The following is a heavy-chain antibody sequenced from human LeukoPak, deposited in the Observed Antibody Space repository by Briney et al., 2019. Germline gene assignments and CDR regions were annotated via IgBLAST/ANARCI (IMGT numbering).Heavy chain of an antibody. J-gene: IGHJ4*02. CDR3: ARRPPSTTVTTRAFDY. V-gene: IGHV5-51*01. D-gene: IGHD4-17*01. Sequence: GASLKISCEGSGSIFTSYLIGWVRQLPGKGLEGMGIISPGGSDTRHSPSFQGQVTFSAEKASSTAYLQWSSLRASDSAMYYCARRPPSTTVTTRAFDYWGQGNLVTVSS. CDR1: GSIFTSYL. CDR2: ISPGGSDT.